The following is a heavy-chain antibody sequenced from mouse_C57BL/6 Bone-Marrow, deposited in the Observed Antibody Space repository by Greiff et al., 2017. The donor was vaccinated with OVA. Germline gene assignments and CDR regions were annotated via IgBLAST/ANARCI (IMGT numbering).Heavy chain of an antibody. D-gene: IGHD2-5*01. CDR3: TRGYSNYYAMDY. V-gene: IGHV1-15*01. J-gene: IGHJ4*01. Sequence: QVQLQQSGAELVRPGASVTLSCKASGYTFTDYEMHWVKQTPVHGLEWIGAIDPETGGTAYNQKFKGKAILTADKSSSTAYMELRSLTSEDSAAYYCTRGYSNYYAMDYWGQGTSVTVSS. CDR1: GYTFTDYE. CDR2: IDPETGGT.